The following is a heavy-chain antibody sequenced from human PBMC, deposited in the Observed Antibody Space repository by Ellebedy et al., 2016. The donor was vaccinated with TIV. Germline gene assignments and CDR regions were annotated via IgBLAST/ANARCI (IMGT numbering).Heavy chain of an antibody. CDR2: ISGSADRT. D-gene: IGHD1-26*01. V-gene: IGHV3-23*01. J-gene: IGHJ6*02. CDR3: AKVRWEDSYYGVDV. Sequence: PGGSLRLSCAASGFMFGQYGMHWVRQAPGQGLERISTISGSADRTFYEDSVKGRFNISRDNSKNTLYLQMNNLRAEDTAVYYCAKVRWEDSYYGVDVWGHGTTVTVSS. CDR1: GFMFGQYG.